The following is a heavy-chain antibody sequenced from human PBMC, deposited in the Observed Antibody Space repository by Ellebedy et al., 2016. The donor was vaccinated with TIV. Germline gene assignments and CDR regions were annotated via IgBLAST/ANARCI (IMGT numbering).Heavy chain of an antibody. V-gene: IGHV4-34*01. CDR2: INHSGIT. CDR1: GGSISESS. Sequence: MPSETLSLTCAVSGGSISESSWSWIRQPPGRGLEWIGEINHSGITGYNPSLKRRTTISVDTSNNQFSLNLSSVTAADTAVYFCARERFVVLPVATSIFPYSWFDPWGQGTLVTVSS. D-gene: IGHD2-2*01. CDR3: ARERFVVLPVATSIFPYSWFDP. J-gene: IGHJ5*02.